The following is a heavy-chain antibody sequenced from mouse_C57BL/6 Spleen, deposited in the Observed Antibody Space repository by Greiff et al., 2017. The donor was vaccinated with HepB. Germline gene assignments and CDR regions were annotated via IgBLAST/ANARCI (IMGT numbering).Heavy chain of an antibody. CDR2: IDPETGGT. D-gene: IGHD5-5*01. Sequence: QVQLKESGAELVRPGASVTLSCKASGYTFTDYEMHWVKQTPVHGLEWIGAIDPETGGTAYNQKFKGKAILTADKSSSTAYMELRSLTSEDSAVYYCTRGVLPGAMDYWGQGTSVTVSS. CDR3: TRGVLPGAMDY. V-gene: IGHV1-15*01. CDR1: GYTFTDYE. J-gene: IGHJ4*01.